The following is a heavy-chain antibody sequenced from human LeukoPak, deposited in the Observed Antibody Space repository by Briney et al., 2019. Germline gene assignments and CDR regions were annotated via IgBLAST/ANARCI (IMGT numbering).Heavy chain of an antibody. CDR1: GFTFSSYG. V-gene: IGHV3-30*02. CDR2: IRYDGSNK. J-gene: IGHJ4*02. D-gene: IGHD3-3*01. CDR3: AKDPGPETTIFGVVIGNYFDY. Sequence: PGGSLRLSCAASGFTFSSYGMHWVRQAPDKGLEWVAFIRYDGSNKYYADSVKGRFTISRDNSKNTLYLQMNSLRAEDTAVYYCAKDPGPETTIFGVVIGNYFDYWGQGTLVTVSS.